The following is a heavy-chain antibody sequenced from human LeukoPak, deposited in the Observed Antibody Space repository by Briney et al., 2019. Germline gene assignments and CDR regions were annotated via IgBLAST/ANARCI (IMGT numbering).Heavy chain of an antibody. CDR2: IYTSGST. V-gene: IGHV4-61*02. CDR1: GGSISSGSYY. CDR3: AREWVTSGSYRRFDY. D-gene: IGHD1-26*01. J-gene: IGHJ4*02. Sequence: SETLSFTCTVSGGSISSGSYYWSWIRQPAGKGLEWIGRIYTSGSTNYNPSLKSRVTISVDTSKNQFSLKLSSVTAADTAVYYCAREWVTSGSYRRFDYWGQGTLVTVSS.